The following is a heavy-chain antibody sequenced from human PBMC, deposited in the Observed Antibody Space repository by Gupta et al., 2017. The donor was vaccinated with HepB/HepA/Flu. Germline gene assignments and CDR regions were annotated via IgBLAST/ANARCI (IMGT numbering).Heavy chain of an antibody. D-gene: IGHD3-16*01. CDR1: GFIFGAYG. CDR2: INVEGGTK. CDR3: GRGGAFDP. Sequence: EVQVLESGGSLVRPGESLRLSCVASGFIFGAYGMSWVRQAPGKGLEWISGINVEGGTKVDVDSVKGRVTSSRENSKRTVYMKMKSLTVEDTATDYGGRGGAFDPGGPGTMV. J-gene: IGHJ5*02. V-gene: IGHV3-23*01.